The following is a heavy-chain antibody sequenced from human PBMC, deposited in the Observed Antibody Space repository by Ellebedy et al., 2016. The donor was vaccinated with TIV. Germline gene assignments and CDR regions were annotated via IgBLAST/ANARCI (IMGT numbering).Heavy chain of an antibody. Sequence: GESLKISXAASGFTFSSYAMHWVRQTPGKGLEWVATISYHGRNKFYADAVKGRFSISRDNSMNTLYLQANSLRAEDTAVYYCARDSWGGSFLVANYFDSWGQGTLVSVSS. CDR3: ARDSWGGSFLVANYFDS. V-gene: IGHV3-30*19. CDR2: ISYHGRNK. CDR1: GFTFSSYA. J-gene: IGHJ4*02. D-gene: IGHD2-15*01.